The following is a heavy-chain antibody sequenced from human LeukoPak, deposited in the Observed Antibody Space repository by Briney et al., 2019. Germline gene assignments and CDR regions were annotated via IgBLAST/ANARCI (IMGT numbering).Heavy chain of an antibody. J-gene: IGHJ6*04. D-gene: IGHD3-10*01. CDR2: VSYDGSNK. Sequence: PGRSLRLSCAASGFTFSSYGMHWVRQAPGKGLEWVAVVSYDGSNKYYADSVKGRFTISRDNSKNTLYLQMNSLRAEDTAVYYCAKEYYYGSGSYYIYYYYYGMDVWGKGTTVTVSS. V-gene: IGHV3-30*18. CDR1: GFTFSSYG. CDR3: AKEYYYGSGSYYIYYYYYGMDV.